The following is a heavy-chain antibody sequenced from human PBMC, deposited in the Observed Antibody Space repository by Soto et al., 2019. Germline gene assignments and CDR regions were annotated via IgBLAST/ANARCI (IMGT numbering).Heavy chain of an antibody. CDR2: ISYDGNRK. J-gene: IGHJ5*02. V-gene: IGHV3-30-3*01. D-gene: IGHD2-15*01. Sequence: QVQLVESGGGVVQPGRSLRLSCAASGFTFSSYAMHWVRQAPGKGLEWMTVISYDGNRKYYADSVKGRFTISRDNSNNKLYLQMNSLRAEDTAVYHCARDSGVIAAQDWLDPWGQGTLVTVSS. CDR1: GFTFSSYA. CDR3: ARDSGVIAAQDWLDP.